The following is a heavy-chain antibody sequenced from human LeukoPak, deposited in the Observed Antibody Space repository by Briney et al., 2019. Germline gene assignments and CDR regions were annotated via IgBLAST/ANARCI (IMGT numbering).Heavy chain of an antibody. Sequence: MPSETLSLTCAVYGGSFNNYYWSWIRQPPGKGLEWIGEINHSGSTNYNPSLKSRVTVSVDTSKNQFSLKLSSVTAADTAVYYCARGGARYYYDSSGYYPSPTEYFQHWGQGTLVTVSS. D-gene: IGHD3-22*01. CDR1: GGSFNNYY. J-gene: IGHJ1*01. CDR3: ARGGARYYYDSSGYYPSPTEYFQH. CDR2: INHSGST. V-gene: IGHV4-34*01.